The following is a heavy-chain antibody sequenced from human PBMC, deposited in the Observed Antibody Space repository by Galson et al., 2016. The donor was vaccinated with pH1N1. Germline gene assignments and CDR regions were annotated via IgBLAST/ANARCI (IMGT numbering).Heavy chain of an antibody. CDR3: AREDCYDTDLSDWYFDL. CDR1: GGTFGSFG. D-gene: IGHD3-22*01. J-gene: IGHJ2*01. Sequence: SVKVSCKASGGTFGSFGINWVRQAPGQGLEWMGGIIPIFNTAKYARNFQGRVTITADESTTTAYIELSSLRSDDTAVYFCAREDCYDTDLSDWYFDLWGRGTLLTVSS. V-gene: IGHV1-69*13. CDR2: IIPIFNTA.